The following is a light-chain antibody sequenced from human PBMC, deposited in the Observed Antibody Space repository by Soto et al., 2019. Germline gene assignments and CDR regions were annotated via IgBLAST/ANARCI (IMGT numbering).Light chain of an antibody. CDR1: SSDVGLYYY. V-gene: IGLV2-11*01. CDR2: DVT. Sequence: QSALTQPRSVSGSPGQSVTISCTGTSSDVGLYYYVSWYQQHPGKAPKVMIFDVTKRPSGVPDRFSGSKSGNTASLTISGLQADDEADYYCCSYAGYYTWVFGGGTKVTVL. CDR3: CSYAGYYTWV. J-gene: IGLJ3*02.